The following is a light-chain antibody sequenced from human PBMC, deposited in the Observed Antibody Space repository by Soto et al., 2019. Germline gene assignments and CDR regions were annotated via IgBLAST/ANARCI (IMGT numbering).Light chain of an antibody. V-gene: IGLV2-14*01. CDR2: EVS. CDR1: SSDVGGYNY. J-gene: IGLJ1*01. CDR3: FSYTSSGTYV. Sequence: QSALTQPRSVSGSPGQSVTISCTGTSSDVGGYNYVSWYQQHPGKAPKLMIYEVSNRPSGVSNRFSGSKSGNTASLTISGLQAEDETDYYCFSYTSSGTYVFGTGTKVTVL.